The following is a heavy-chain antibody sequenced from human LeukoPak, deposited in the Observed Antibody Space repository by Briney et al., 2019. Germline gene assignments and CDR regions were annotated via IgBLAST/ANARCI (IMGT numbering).Heavy chain of an antibody. CDR2: IKQDGSEK. J-gene: IGHJ2*01. CDR1: GFTFSSYW. Sequence: PGGSLRLSCAASGFTFSSYWMSWVRQAPGTGLEWVANIKQDGSEKYYVDSVKGRFTISRDNAKNSLYLQMNSLRVEDTAVYYCARDLGSYYGWYFDLWGRGTLVTVSS. CDR3: ARDLGSYYGWYFDL. V-gene: IGHV3-7*01. D-gene: IGHD1-26*01.